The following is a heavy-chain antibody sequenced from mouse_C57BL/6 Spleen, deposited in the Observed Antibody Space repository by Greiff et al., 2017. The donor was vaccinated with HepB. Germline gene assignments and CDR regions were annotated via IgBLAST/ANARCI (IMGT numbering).Heavy chain of an antibody. CDR3: AREVYYAMDY. J-gene: IGHJ4*01. CDR2: ISDGGSYT. Sequence: EVKLVESGGGLVKPGGSLKLSCAASGFTFSSYAMSWVRQTPEKRLEWVATISDGGSYTYYPDNVKGRYTISRENAKNNLYLQMSHLKSEDTAMYYCAREVYYAMDYWGQGTSVTVSS. CDR1: GFTFSSYA. V-gene: IGHV5-4*01.